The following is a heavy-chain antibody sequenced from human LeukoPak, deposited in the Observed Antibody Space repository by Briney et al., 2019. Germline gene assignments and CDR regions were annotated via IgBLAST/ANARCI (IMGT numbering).Heavy chain of an antibody. D-gene: IGHD2/OR15-2a*01. V-gene: IGHV3-23*01. CDR1: GFTFNTYA. Sequence: GGSLRLSCAAPGFTFNTYAMSWVRQAPGKGLEWVSGIGGSGSSTYYAESVKGRFTISRDNSKNTLYLQMNSLRAEDTAVYYCARVGTTSNFYYYYGMDVWGQGTTVTVSS. CDR3: ARVGTTSNFYYYYGMDV. CDR2: IGGSGSST. J-gene: IGHJ6*02.